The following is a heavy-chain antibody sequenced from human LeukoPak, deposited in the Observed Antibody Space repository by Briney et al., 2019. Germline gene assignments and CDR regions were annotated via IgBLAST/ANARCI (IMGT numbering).Heavy chain of an antibody. D-gene: IGHD2-21*02. CDR2: INSDGSST. Sequence: GGSLRLSCAASGFTFSSYWMHWVRQAPGKGLVWVSRINSDGSSTSYADSVKGRLTISRDNSKNTLYLQMNSLRAEDTAVYYCAKDEDAYCGGDCSSYFYYNMDVWGQGTTVTVSS. J-gene: IGHJ6*02. CDR1: GFTFSSYW. CDR3: AKDEDAYCGGDCSSYFYYNMDV. V-gene: IGHV3-74*01.